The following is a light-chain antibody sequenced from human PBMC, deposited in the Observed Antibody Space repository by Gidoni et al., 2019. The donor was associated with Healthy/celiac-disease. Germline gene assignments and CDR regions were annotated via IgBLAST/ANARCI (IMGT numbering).Light chain of an antibody. CDR1: QSISSY. CDR2: AAS. CDR3: HQSYSTPL. J-gene: IGKJ3*01. Sequence: IQMTQSPSSLPAPVRDTVTSTCRASQSISSYLNWYQQKPGKAPKLMSYAASSLQSGVPSRFSGSGSGTDFTLTISSLQADDFATYYCHQSYSTPLFGPGTKVDIK. V-gene: IGKV1-39*01.